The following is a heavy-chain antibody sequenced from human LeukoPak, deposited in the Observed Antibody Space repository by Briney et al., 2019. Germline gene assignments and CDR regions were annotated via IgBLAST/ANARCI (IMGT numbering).Heavy chain of an antibody. Sequence: SETLSLTCTVSGGSISSSSYYWGWIRQPPGKGLEWIGYIYHSGSTYYNPSLKSRVTISVDRSKNQFSLKLSSVTAADTAVYYCAREAGTMAGWFDPWGQGTLVTVSS. D-gene: IGHD1-7*01. V-gene: IGHV4-30-2*01. J-gene: IGHJ5*02. CDR2: IYHSGST. CDR3: AREAGTMAGWFDP. CDR1: GGSISSSSYY.